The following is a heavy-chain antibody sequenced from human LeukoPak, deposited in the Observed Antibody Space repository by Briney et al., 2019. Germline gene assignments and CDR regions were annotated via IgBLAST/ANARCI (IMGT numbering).Heavy chain of an antibody. D-gene: IGHD3-22*01. CDR3: ATYYYDANDWYFDR. V-gene: IGHV4-59*08. CDR1: GASISSYY. J-gene: IGHJ2*01. Sequence: SETLSLTCTVSGASISSYYWSWIRQPPGKGLEWIGYIYYSGSTNYSPSLKSRVTISIDTSKNQVSLKLSSVTAADTAVYYCATYYYDANDWYFDRWGRGTLVTVSS. CDR2: IYYSGST.